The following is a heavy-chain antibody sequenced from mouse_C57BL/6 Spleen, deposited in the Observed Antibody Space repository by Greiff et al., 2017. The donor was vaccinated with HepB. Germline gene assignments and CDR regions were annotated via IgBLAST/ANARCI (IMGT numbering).Heavy chain of an antibody. CDR2: IDPANGNT. CDR1: GFNIKNTY. CDR3: ARWYDPYYYAMDY. J-gene: IGHJ4*01. D-gene: IGHD1-1*02. V-gene: IGHV14-3*01. Sequence: EVMLVESVAELVRPGASVKLSCTASGFNIKNTYMHWVKQRPEQGLEWIGRIDPANGNTKYAPKFQGKATITADTSSNTAYLQLSSLTSEDTAIYYCARWYDPYYYAMDYWGQGTSVTVSS.